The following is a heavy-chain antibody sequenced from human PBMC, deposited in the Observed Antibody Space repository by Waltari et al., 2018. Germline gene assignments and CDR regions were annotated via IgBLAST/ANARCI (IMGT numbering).Heavy chain of an antibody. J-gene: IGHJ4*02. D-gene: IGHD6-19*01. CDR1: GASISSFY. CDR2: IYFNGST. CDR3: AKFPPPDSSGEDC. V-gene: IGHV4-59*01. Sequence: QVQLQESGPGLVKPSETLSLTCNVYGASISSFYWSWIRQPPGKGLEWIGYIYFNGSTNSNPSLKSRVTISVDTSKNQFSLRMSSVTAADTAVYYCAKFPPPDSSGEDCWGQGTLVTVSS.